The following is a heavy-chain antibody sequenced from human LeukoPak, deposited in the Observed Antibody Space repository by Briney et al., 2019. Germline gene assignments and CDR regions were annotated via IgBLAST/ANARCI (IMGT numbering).Heavy chain of an antibody. CDR2: IYYSGST. D-gene: IGHD6-13*01. CDR3: ARSSARYSSSWYIDY. J-gene: IGHJ4*02. Sequence: PSETLSLTCTVSGGSISSSSYYWGWIRQPPGKGLEWIGSIYYSGSTYYNPSLKSRVTISVDTSKNQFSLKLSSVTAADTAVYYCARSSARYSSSWYIDYWGRGTLVTVSS. V-gene: IGHV4-39*07. CDR1: GGSISSSSYY.